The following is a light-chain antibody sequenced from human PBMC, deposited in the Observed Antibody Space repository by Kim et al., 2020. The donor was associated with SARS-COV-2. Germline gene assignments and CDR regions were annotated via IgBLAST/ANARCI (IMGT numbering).Light chain of an antibody. CDR3: QHYRGT. V-gene: IGKV1-5*01. CDR1: QTIGSW. CDR2: DAS. J-gene: IGKJ2*02. Sequence: STLSASVGDRVTITCRASQTIGSWLAWYQLKPGKAPKLLIYDASSLAGGVPSRCSGSVSGTEVTLTISSLQPDDFATYYCQHYRGTFGQGTKLEI.